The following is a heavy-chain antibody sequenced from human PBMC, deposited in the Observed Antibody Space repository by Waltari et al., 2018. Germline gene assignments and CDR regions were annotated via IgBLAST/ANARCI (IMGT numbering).Heavy chain of an antibody. CDR1: GYTLTDLS. J-gene: IGHJ6*02. Sequence: QVQLVQSGAEVKTPGASVKVSCQVSGYTLTDLSMHWVRQAPGKGLEWMGGFDPEDGETIYAKKFQGRVTMTEDTSTETDYMELSSLRSEDTAVYYCATGLPRLLWFGESGMDVWGQGTTVTVSS. D-gene: IGHD3-10*01. CDR3: ATGLPRLLWFGESGMDV. CDR2: FDPEDGET. V-gene: IGHV1-24*01.